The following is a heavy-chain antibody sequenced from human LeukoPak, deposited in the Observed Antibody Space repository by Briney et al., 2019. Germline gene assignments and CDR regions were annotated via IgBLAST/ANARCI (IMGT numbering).Heavy chain of an antibody. CDR2: ISSGSSYI. CDR1: GFTFSSYS. D-gene: IGHD5-18*01. V-gene: IGHV3-21*04. Sequence: PGGSLRLSCAASGFTFSSYSMNWVRQAPGKGLEWVSSISSGSSYIYYADSVKGRFTISRDNAKNSLCLQMNSLRAEDTAVYYCARGDTAFDYWGQGTLVTVSS. J-gene: IGHJ4*02. CDR3: ARGDTAFDY.